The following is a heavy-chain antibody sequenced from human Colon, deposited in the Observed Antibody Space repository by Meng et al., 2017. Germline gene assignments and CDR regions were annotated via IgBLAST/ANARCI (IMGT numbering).Heavy chain of an antibody. CDR1: EGSISSGDYY. J-gene: IGHJ5*02. Sequence: QVPLEESGPGLVQPSQTLSLTCTVSEGSISSGDYYWSWIRQPPGKGLEWIGYIYYSGSTYSNASLKSRVTISIDRSKNQFSLKLSSVTAADTAVYYCARDRKHYGERGWFDPWGQGTLVTVSS. CDR3: ARDRKHYGERGWFDP. V-gene: IGHV4-30-4*01. D-gene: IGHD4-17*01. CDR2: IYYSGST.